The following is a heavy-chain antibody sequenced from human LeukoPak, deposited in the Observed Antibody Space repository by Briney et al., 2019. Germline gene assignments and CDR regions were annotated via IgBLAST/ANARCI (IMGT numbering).Heavy chain of an antibody. CDR1: GFTLSSYG. Sequence: PGGSLRLSCAASGFTLSSYGMHWVRQAPGKGLEWVAFIRYDGSNKYYADSVKGRFTISRDNSKNTLYLQMNSLRAEDTAVYYCALGRDIVVVPAALDAFDIWGQGTMVTVSS. CDR3: ALGRDIVVVPAALDAFDI. D-gene: IGHD2-2*01. V-gene: IGHV3-30*02. CDR2: IRYDGSNK. J-gene: IGHJ3*02.